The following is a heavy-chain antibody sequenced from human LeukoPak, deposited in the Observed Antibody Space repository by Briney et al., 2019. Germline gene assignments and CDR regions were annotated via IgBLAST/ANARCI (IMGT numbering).Heavy chain of an antibody. Sequence: GGSLRLSCAASGFTFNSYSTNWVRQAPGEGLEWVSAISGSGGSTYYADSVKGRVTISRDSSKNTLYLQVNSLRVEDTAVYYCAKDRLGAMMYFDFWGQGTLVTVSS. D-gene: IGHD1-26*01. J-gene: IGHJ4*02. CDR1: GFTFNSYS. CDR3: AKDRLGAMMYFDF. CDR2: ISGSGGST. V-gene: IGHV3-23*01.